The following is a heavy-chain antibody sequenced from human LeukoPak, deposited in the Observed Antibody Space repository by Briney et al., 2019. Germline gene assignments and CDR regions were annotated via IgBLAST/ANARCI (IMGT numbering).Heavy chain of an antibody. V-gene: IGHV4-39*01. Sequence: SETLSLTCTVSGGSITSSSYYWGWIRQPPGKGLEWIGSIYYSGSTYYSPFLKSRVTISVDTSKNQFSLKLSSVTAADTAVFYCARHASNSGVDWGQGTLVTVSS. J-gene: IGHJ4*02. D-gene: IGHD4-23*01. CDR1: GGSITSSSYY. CDR2: IYYSGST. CDR3: ARHASNSGVD.